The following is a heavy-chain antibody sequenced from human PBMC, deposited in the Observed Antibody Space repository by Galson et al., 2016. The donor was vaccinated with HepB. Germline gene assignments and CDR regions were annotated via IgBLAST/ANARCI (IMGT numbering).Heavy chain of an antibody. CDR2: IHQTGSS. Sequence: SETLSLTCNFSGDSSSSHYWSWIRQPSGRGLEWIGFIHQTGSSNYNPSLKSRVTILLDLSKKQFSLNLTSVTAADTAIYYCARGISMIVEGGPTWFDPWGQGTLVTVSS. CDR3: ARGISMIVEGGPTWFDP. D-gene: IGHD3-22*01. V-gene: IGHV4-59*11. J-gene: IGHJ5*02. CDR1: GDSSSSHY.